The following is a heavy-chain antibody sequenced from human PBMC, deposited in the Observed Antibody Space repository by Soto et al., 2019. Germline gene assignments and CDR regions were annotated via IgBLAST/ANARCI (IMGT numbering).Heavy chain of an antibody. CDR1: GFTFSNYG. CDR2: ISGSGGRT. CDR3: AKEMIASTLADFFDY. Sequence: EVQLLESGGGLIQPGGSLRLSCEASGFTFSNYGMTWVRLAPGKGLEWVSTISGSGGRTFYADPVKGRFTISRDNSKHTPYLQMKSLRAEDTAVYYCAKEMIASTLADFFDYWGQGTLVTVSS. V-gene: IGHV3-23*01. D-gene: IGHD2-21*01. J-gene: IGHJ4*02.